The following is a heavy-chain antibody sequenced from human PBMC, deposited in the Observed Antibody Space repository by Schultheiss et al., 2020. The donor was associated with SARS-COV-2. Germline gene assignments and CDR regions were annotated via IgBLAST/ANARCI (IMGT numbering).Heavy chain of an antibody. CDR3: ARGNDFVYFFDS. Sequence: SETLSLTCAVYGGSFSGYYWSWIRQPPGKGLEWIAYIHSGGRTNYNPSLKSRLTISVDTSKNQFSLKLTSLTAADTAIYYCARGNDFVYFFDSWGQGTLVTVSS. J-gene: IGHJ4*02. V-gene: IGHV4-34*01. D-gene: IGHD3-3*01. CDR2: IHSGGRT. CDR1: GGSFSGYY.